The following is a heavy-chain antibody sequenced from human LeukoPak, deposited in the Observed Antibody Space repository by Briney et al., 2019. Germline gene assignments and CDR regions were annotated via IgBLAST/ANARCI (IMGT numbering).Heavy chain of an antibody. CDR1: GFTFSSYS. CDR2: ISSSSSYI. V-gene: IGHV3-21*01. D-gene: IGHD4-17*01. J-gene: IGHJ4*02. CDR3: AREVDYGDYLGY. Sequence: PGRSLRLSCAASGFTFSSYSMNWVRQAPGKGLEWVSSISSSSSYIYYADSVKGRFTISRDNAKNSLYLQMNSLRAEDTAVYYCAREVDYGDYLGYWGQGTLVTVSS.